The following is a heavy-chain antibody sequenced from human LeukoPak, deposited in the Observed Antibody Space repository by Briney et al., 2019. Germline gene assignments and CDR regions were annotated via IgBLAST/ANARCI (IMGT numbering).Heavy chain of an antibody. CDR1: GGSLSSYY. J-gene: IGHJ6*02. Sequence: PSETLSLSCTVSGGSLSSYYWSWIRQPPGKGLEWIGYIFLTGSTHYNPSLKSRVTLSLDTSRKQFSLKLSSVTAADTAVYYCARIMNYGAYLYYGLDVWGQGTTVTVSS. D-gene: IGHD4-17*01. V-gene: IGHV4-59*01. CDR3: ARIMNYGAYLYYGLDV. CDR2: IFLTGST.